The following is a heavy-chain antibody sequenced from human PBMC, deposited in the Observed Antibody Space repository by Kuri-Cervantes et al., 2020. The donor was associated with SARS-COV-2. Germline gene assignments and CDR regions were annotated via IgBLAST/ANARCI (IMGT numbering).Heavy chain of an antibody. V-gene: IGHV3-30*02. J-gene: IGHJ4*02. CDR3: AKGRDFWSGFIFDY. Sequence: LSLTCAASGFTFSSYGMHWVRQAPGKGLEWVAFIRYDGSNKYYADSVKGRFTISRDNSKNTLYLQMNSLRAEDTAVYYCAKGRDFWSGFIFDYWGQGTLVTVSS. CDR1: GFTFSSYG. CDR2: IRYDGSNK. D-gene: IGHD3-3*01.